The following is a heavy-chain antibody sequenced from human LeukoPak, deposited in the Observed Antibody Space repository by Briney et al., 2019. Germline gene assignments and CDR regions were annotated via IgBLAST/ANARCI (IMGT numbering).Heavy chain of an antibody. J-gene: IGHJ6*03. CDR3: ARGPPHYYDSSGYPWYYYYYMDV. Sequence: SVKVSCKASGGTFSSYAISWVRQAPGHGLEWMGGIIPIFGTANYAQKFQGRVTITADKSTSTAYMELSSLRSEDTAVYYCARGPPHYYDSSGYPWYYYYYMDVWGKGTTVTVSS. V-gene: IGHV1-69*06. D-gene: IGHD3-22*01. CDR1: GGTFSSYA. CDR2: IIPIFGTA.